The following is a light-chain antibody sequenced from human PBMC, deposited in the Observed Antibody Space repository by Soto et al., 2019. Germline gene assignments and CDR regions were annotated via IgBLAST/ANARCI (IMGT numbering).Light chain of an antibody. J-gene: IGKJ1*01. CDR3: QQFIDGWT. CDR1: QNINNR. Sequence: IQMTQSPSTLSESIGDRVTITCRASQNINNRLAWYQQMPGKAPNLLIYDASSLESGVPSRFRGSGSETEFTLTISGLQPDDFATYYCQQFIDGWTFGQGTKVEIK. CDR2: DAS. V-gene: IGKV1-5*01.